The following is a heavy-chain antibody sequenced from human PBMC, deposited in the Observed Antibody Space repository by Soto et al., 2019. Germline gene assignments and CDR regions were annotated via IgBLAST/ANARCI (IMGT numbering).Heavy chain of an antibody. CDR2: ISWNSGSI. Sequence: GGSLRLSCAASGFTFDDYAMHWVRQAPGKGLEWVSGISWNSGSIGYADSVKGRFTISRDNAKNSLYLQMNSLRAEDTALYYCAKANLGGYSSSLFDYWGQGTLVTVSS. CDR3: AKANLGGYSSSLFDY. V-gene: IGHV3-9*01. D-gene: IGHD6-13*01. J-gene: IGHJ4*02. CDR1: GFTFDDYA.